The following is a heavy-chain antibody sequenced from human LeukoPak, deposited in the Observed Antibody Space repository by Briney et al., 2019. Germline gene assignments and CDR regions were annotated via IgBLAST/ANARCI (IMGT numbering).Heavy chain of an antibody. CDR2: IIPIFGTA. CDR1: GGTFSSYA. D-gene: IGHD2-2*01. Sequence: XVKVSCKASGGTFSSYAISWVRQAPGQGLEWMGGIIPIFGTANYAQKFQGRVTITADESTSTAYMELSSLRSGDTAVYYCARDRDVVVPAAIRDYDAFDIWGQGTMVTVSS. V-gene: IGHV1-69*13. J-gene: IGHJ3*02. CDR3: ARDRDVVVPAAIRDYDAFDI.